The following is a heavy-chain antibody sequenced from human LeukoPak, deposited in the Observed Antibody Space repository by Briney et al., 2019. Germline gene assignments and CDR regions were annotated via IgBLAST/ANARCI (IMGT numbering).Heavy chain of an antibody. D-gene: IGHD5-12*01. CDR3: ARDSHPRNLPTSGLRLPFGYYYYMDV. V-gene: IGHV1-46*01. CDR1: GYTFTGYY. CDR2: INPSGGST. J-gene: IGHJ6*03. Sequence: ASVKVSCRASGYTFTGYYMHWVRQAPGQGLEWMGIINPSGGSTSYAQKFQGRVTMTRDMSTSTVYMELSSLRSEDTAVYYCARDSHPRNLPTSGLRLPFGYYYYMDVWGKGTTVTVSS.